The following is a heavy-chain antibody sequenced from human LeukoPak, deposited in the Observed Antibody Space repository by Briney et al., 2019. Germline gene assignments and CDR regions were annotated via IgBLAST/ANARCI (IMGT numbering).Heavy chain of an antibody. CDR3: ARGESYYDFWSGKNGPDDAFDI. D-gene: IGHD3-3*01. J-gene: IGHJ3*02. CDR1: GGSFSGYY. V-gene: IGHV4-34*01. CDR2: INHSGST. Sequence: SETLSLTCAVYGGSFSGYYWSWIRQPPGKGLEWIGEINHSGSTNYNPSLKSRVTTSVDTSKNQFSLKLSSVTAADTAVYYCARGESYYDFWSGKNGPDDAFDIWGQGTMVTVSS.